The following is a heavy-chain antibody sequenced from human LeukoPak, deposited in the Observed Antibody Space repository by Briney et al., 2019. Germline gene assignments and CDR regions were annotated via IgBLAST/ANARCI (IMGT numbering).Heavy chain of an antibody. CDR3: ARDRGVQLERPFIGVEMDV. Sequence: PSETLSLTCTVSGGSISSSSYYWGWIRQPPGKGLEWIGSIYYSGSTYYNPSLKSRVTISVDKSKNQFSLKLSSVTAADTAVYYCARDRGVQLERPFIGVEMDVWGQGTTVTVSS. CDR1: GGSISSSSYY. V-gene: IGHV4-39*07. J-gene: IGHJ6*02. CDR2: IYYSGST. D-gene: IGHD1-1*01.